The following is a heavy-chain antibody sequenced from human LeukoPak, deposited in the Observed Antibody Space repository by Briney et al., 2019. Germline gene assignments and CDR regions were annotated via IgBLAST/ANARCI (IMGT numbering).Heavy chain of an antibody. J-gene: IGHJ4*02. D-gene: IGHD4-23*01. Sequence: SQTLSLTCTVSGGSTSSGGHYWGWIRQQPGKGLEWIGYIYYRGTTYYNPSLKSRVSISLDTSKNQVSLKLTSVTAADTAVYYCARGADYGGNSVPFDYWGQGTLVTVSS. CDR2: IYYRGTT. V-gene: IGHV4-31*03. CDR1: GGSTSSGGHY. CDR3: ARGADYGGNSVPFDY.